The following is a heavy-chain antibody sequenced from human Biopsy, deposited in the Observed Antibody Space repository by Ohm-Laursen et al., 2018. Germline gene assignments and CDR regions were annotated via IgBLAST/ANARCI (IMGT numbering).Heavy chain of an antibody. D-gene: IGHD3-3*01. CDR2: INHTGST. J-gene: IGHJ4*02. V-gene: IGHV4-34*01. CDR3: ARARAYSDFWGGPKDY. Sequence: SETLSLTCAVSSGSISGNYWGWIRQPPGKGLEWMGEINHTGSTKYNPSLMSRVTISIDTSNNQFSLKLTSVTAADTAVYFCARARAYSDFWGGPKDYWGQGILVTVSS. CDR1: SGSISGNY.